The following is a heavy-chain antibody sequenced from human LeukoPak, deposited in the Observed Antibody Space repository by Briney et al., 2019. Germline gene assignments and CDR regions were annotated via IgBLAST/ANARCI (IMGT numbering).Heavy chain of an antibody. J-gene: IGHJ4*02. D-gene: IGHD5-24*01. Sequence: GGSLRLSCAASGFTLRNYAMSWVRQAPGKGLEWVSAISGDTTYDADSVTGRFTISKDNSKNTLYLQMNSLRAEDTAVYYCAKVARATTHFDYWGQGTLVTVSS. CDR1: GFTLRNYA. CDR2: ISGDTT. V-gene: IGHV3-23*01. CDR3: AKVARATTHFDY.